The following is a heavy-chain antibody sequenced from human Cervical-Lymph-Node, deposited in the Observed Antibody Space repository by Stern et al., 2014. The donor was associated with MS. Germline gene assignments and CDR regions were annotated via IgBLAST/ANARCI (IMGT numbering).Heavy chain of an antibody. CDR1: GYTFSSHA. CDR3: ARVPGAIPTFDI. Sequence: QVQLVQSGSELKKPGASVRISCKASGYTFSSHALNWVRQAPGHGLEWMGWINTYTGKTTYVQGFTGRFVFSLDTSVNTTYLQINSLKAEDTAMYYCARVPGAIPTFDIWGQGTLVVVSS. V-gene: IGHV7-4-1*02. CDR2: INTYTGKT. J-gene: IGHJ3*02. D-gene: IGHD2-21*01.